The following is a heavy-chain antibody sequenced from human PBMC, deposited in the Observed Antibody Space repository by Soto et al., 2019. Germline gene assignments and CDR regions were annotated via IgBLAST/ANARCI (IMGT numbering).Heavy chain of an antibody. J-gene: IGHJ6*02. CDR1: GFTFSSYG. CDR3: AKDGSGPPDYYYYGMDV. Sequence: PGGSLRLSCAASGFTFSSYGMHWVRQAPGKGLEWVAVISYDGSNKYYADSVKGRFTISRDNSKNTLYLQMNSLRAEDTAVYYCAKDGSGPPDYYYYGMDVWGQGTTVTVSS. CDR2: ISYDGSNK. D-gene: IGHD6-19*01. V-gene: IGHV3-30*18.